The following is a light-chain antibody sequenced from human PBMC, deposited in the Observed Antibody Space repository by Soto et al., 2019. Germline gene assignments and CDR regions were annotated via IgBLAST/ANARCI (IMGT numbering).Light chain of an antibody. V-gene: IGKV1-33*01. CDR3: QQFDNLPLT. J-gene: IGKJ4*01. CDR1: QDISNY. CDR2: DAS. Sequence: DVQMTQSPSSLSASVGDRVTITCQASQDISNYLNGYQQKPGKDPKILIHDASVLEAGVPSRFSGGGAGTHFTLTVSSLQAEDVATYYWQQFDNLPLTFGGGTKVEIK.